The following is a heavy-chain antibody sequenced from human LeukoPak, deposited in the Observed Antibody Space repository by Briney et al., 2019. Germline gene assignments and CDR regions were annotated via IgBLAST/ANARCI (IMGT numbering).Heavy chain of an antibody. Sequence: GGSLRLSCAASGFTFSNAWMSWVRQAPGKGLEWVGRIKSKTDGGTTDYAAPVKGRFTISRDDSKNTLYLQMNSLKTEDTAVYYCTTDRDDYGDYPIWGQGTLVTVSS. CDR3: TTDRDDYGDYPI. CDR2: IKSKTDGGTT. CDR1: GFTFSNAW. D-gene: IGHD4-17*01. J-gene: IGHJ4*02. V-gene: IGHV3-15*01.